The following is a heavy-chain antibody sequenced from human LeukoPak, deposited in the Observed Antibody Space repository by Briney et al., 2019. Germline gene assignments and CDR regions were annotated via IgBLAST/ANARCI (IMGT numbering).Heavy chain of an antibody. CDR2: INSDGSST. J-gene: IGHJ6*02. V-gene: IGHV3-74*01. CDR1: GFTFSSYW. Sequence: GGSLRLSCAASGFTFSSYWMHWVRQAPGKGLVWVSRINSDGSSTSYADSVKGRFTISRDNAKNTLYLQMNSLRTEDTAVYYCARGLPNYYGMDVWGQGTTVTVSS. CDR3: ARGLPNYYGMDV.